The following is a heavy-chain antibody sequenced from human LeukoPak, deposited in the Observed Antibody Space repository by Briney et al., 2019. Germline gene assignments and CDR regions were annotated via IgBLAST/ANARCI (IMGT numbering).Heavy chain of an antibody. Sequence: SETLSLTCTVSGGSISSYYWSWIRQPPGKGLEWIGYIYYSGSTNYNPSLKSRVTISVDTSKNQFSLKLSSVTAADTAVYYCARESTVVTPNVWGQGTMVTVSS. V-gene: IGHV4-59*01. CDR2: IYYSGST. CDR1: GGSISSYY. CDR3: ARESTVVTPNV. J-gene: IGHJ3*01. D-gene: IGHD4-23*01.